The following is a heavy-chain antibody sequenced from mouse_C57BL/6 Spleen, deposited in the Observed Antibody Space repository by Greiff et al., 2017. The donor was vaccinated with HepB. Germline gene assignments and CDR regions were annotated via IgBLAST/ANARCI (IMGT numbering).Heavy chain of an antibody. Sequence: VKLVESGAELVKPGASVKMSCKASGYTFTTYPIEWMKQNHGKSLEWIGNFHPYNDDTKYNEKFKGKATLTVEKSSSTVYLELSRLTSDDSAVYYCARRYYGYDEGYYYAMDYWGQGTSVTVSS. CDR1: GYTFTTYP. CDR3: ARRYYGYDEGYYYAMDY. D-gene: IGHD2-2*01. J-gene: IGHJ4*01. V-gene: IGHV1-47*01. CDR2: FHPYNDDT.